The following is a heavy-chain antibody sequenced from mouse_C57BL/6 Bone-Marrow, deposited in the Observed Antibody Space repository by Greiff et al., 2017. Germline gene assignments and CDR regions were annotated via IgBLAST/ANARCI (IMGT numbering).Heavy chain of an antibody. CDR3: ARHGDYYGISSWFAY. CDR1: GYTFTEYT. V-gene: IGHV1-62-2*01. J-gene: IGHJ3*01. D-gene: IGHD1-1*01. Sequence: QVQLKQSGAELVKPGASVKLSCQASGYTFTEYTIPWVKKRSGQGLEWIWWFYPGSGSIKYNEKFKDKATLTAYKSSGTVYMELSRLTSEDSAVYFCARHGDYYGISSWFAYWGQGTLVTVSA. CDR2: FYPGSGSI.